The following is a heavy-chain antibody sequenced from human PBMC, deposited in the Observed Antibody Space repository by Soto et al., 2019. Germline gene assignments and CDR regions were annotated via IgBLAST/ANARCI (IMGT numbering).Heavy chain of an antibody. D-gene: IGHD3-16*02. V-gene: IGHV4-31*03. CDR1: GGSISSGGYY. Sequence: SETLSLTCTVSGGSISSGGYYWSWIRQHPGKGLEWIGYIYYSGSTYYNPSLKSRVTISVDTSKNQVSLRLTSVTAADTAVYYCSREGGGYRFDQWGPGTLVTVSS. CDR3: SREGGGYRFDQ. CDR2: IYYSGST. J-gene: IGHJ4*02.